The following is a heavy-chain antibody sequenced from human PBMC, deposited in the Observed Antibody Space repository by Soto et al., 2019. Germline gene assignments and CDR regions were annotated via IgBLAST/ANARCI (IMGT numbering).Heavy chain of an antibody. J-gene: IGHJ1*01. Sequence: PGGSLRLSCAASGFTFSNYGMYWVRQAPGKGLEWVAVISYDGSNKYYADSVKGRFTISRDNSKNTLYLQMNSLRAEDTAVYYCARDWCSGGSCYLFQHWGQGTLVTVSS. CDR2: ISYDGSNK. CDR3: ARDWCSGGSCYLFQH. V-gene: IGHV3-30*03. D-gene: IGHD2-15*01. CDR1: GFTFSNYG.